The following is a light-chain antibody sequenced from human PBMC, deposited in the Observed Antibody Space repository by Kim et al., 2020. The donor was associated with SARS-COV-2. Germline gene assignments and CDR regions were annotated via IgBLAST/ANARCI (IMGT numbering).Light chain of an antibody. CDR1: QSVSSK. Sequence: SPGERATRSCRASQSVSSKLAWYQQKPGQAPRLLSYGASTRAIGIPARFSGSGSGTEFTLTISSLQSEDFALYYCQQYNNWPPWTFGQGTKVDIK. J-gene: IGKJ1*01. CDR3: QQYNNWPPWT. V-gene: IGKV3-15*01. CDR2: GAS.